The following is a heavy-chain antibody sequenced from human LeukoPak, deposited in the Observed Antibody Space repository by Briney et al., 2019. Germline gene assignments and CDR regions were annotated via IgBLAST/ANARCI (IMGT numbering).Heavy chain of an antibody. CDR2: MSYDGSNI. V-gene: IGHV3-30*18. CDR3: AKVTPGSTARKSGLDY. CDR1: GFTFSTYG. J-gene: IGHJ4*02. D-gene: IGHD2-21*02. Sequence: GGSLRLSCAASGFTFSTYGMHWVRQTPGKGLEWVAVMSYDGSNIYYGDSVKGRFTISRDNSKNTLYLQMNTLRVEDTALYYCAKVTPGSTARKSGLDYWGQGTLVTVSS.